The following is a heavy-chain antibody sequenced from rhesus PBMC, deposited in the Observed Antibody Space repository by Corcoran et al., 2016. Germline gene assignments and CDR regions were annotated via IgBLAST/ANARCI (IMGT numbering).Heavy chain of an antibody. CDR3: ARDGGSWKGYFDY. D-gene: IGHD6-25*01. V-gene: IGHV4-76*01. J-gene: IGHJ4*01. CDR1: GYSISSGYD. CDR2: IYGSSGST. Sequence: QVQLQESGPGVVKPSETLSLTCAVSGYSISSGYDWSWIRQPPGKGLLWIGYIYGSSGSTNYNPSLKNRVTISKDTSKNQFSLKLSSVTAADTAVYYCARDGGSWKGYFDYWGQGVLVTVSS.